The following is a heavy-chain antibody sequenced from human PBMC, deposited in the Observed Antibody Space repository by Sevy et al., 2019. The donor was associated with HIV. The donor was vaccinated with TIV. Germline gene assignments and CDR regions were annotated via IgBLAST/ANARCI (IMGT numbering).Heavy chain of an antibody. V-gene: IGHV3-21*01. CDR3: SSGGGY. D-gene: IGHD3-16*01. Sequence: GGSLRLSCAASGFSVGSNSMNWVRQAPGKGLEWVSFISFTTNNTYYVDSVKGRFTISRDNAKNPVYLQMNSLRAEDTAVYYCSSGGGYWGQGTLVTVSS. CDR2: ISFTTNNT. J-gene: IGHJ4*02. CDR1: GFSVGSNS.